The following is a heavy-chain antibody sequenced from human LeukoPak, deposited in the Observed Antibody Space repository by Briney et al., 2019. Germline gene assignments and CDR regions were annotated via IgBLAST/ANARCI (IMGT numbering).Heavy chain of an antibody. V-gene: IGHV4-39*07. Sequence: SETLSLTCTVSGGSISSSSYYWGWIRQPPGKGLEWIGSIYFSGRTYYNMSHKSRVTISIDTSKNQFSLKVNSVTAADTAVYYCARDNPYGSGTDYWGQGTLVTVSS. CDR2: IYFSGRT. J-gene: IGHJ4*02. CDR3: ARDNPYGSGTDY. D-gene: IGHD3-10*01. CDR1: GGSISSSSYY.